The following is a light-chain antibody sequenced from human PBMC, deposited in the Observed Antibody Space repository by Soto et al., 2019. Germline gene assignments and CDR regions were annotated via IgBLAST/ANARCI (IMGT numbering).Light chain of an antibody. CDR2: GAS. CDR1: QSVSSSY. J-gene: IGKJ1*01. V-gene: IGKV3-20*01. Sequence: EIVLTQSPGTLSLSPGERATLSCRASQSVSSSYLAWYQQKPGQAPLLLIYGASNRATGIPDRFSGSGSGTDFTLTISRLEPEDVAVYYCQQYGSSPWTFGQGTKVEIK. CDR3: QQYGSSPWT.